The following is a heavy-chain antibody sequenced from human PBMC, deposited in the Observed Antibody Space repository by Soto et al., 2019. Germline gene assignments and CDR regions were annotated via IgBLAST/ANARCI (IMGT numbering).Heavy chain of an antibody. CDR3: ARDILSSGSYLNWFDP. V-gene: IGHV1-69*13. D-gene: IGHD1-26*01. CDR2: IIPIFGTA. J-gene: IGHJ5*02. Sequence: SVKVSCKASGGTFSSYAISWVRQAPGQGLEWMGGIIPIFGTANYAQKFQGRVTITADESTSTAYMELSSLRSEDTAVYYCARDILSSGSYLNWFDPWGQGTLVTVSS. CDR1: GGTFSSYA.